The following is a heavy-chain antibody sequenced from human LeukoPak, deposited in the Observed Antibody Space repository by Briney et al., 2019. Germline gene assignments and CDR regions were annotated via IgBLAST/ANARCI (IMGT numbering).Heavy chain of an antibody. J-gene: IGHJ4*02. CDR3: ARSPLVRGVIQDYYFDY. V-gene: IGHV5-51*01. D-gene: IGHD3-10*01. Sequence: GESLKISCKGSEYNLTSYWIGWVRQMPGKGLEWMGVIYPGDSDTRYSPSFQGQVTISADKSISTAYLQWSSLKASDTAMYYCARSPLVRGVIQDYYFDYWGQGTLVTVSS. CDR2: IYPGDSDT. CDR1: EYNLTSYW.